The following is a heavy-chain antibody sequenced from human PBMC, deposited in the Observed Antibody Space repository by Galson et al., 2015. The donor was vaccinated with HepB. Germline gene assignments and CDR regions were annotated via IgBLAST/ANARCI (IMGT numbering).Heavy chain of an antibody. Sequence: SLRLSCAASGFTFSSYGMHWVRQAPGKGLEWVAVISYDGSNKYYADSVKGRFTISRDNSKNTLYLQMNSLRAEDTAVYYCAEWGYGSGSYAPFDYWGQGTLVTVSS. CDR3: AEWGYGSGSYAPFDY. J-gene: IGHJ4*02. CDR2: ISYDGSNK. CDR1: GFTFSSYG. V-gene: IGHV3-30*03. D-gene: IGHD3-10*01.